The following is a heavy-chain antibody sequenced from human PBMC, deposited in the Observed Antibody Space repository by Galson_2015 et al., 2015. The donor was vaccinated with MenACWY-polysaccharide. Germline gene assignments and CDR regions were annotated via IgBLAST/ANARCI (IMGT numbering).Heavy chain of an antibody. V-gene: IGHV3-73*01. Sequence: SLRLSCAASGFTFSDLAIHWVRQASGKGLEWVGRIRSKANNYATGYAASVKGRFTISRDDSKNTAYLQMNSLKTEDTAVYFCTRDMRTLDFWSQGTLVTVSS. D-gene: IGHD2-15*01. J-gene: IGHJ4*02. CDR3: TRDMRTLDF. CDR2: IRSKANNYAT. CDR1: GFTFSDLA.